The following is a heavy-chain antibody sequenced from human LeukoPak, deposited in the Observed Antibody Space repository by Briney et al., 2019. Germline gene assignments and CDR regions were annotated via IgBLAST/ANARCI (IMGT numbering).Heavy chain of an antibody. CDR3: AKATYYDFWSGYYKLSYYYGMGV. CDR1: GFTFSSYA. D-gene: IGHD3-3*01. J-gene: IGHJ6*02. CDR2: ISGSGGST. V-gene: IGHV3-23*01. Sequence: GGSLRLSCAASGFTFSSYAMSWVRQAPGKGLEWVSAISGSGGSTYYADSVKGRFTISRDNSKNTLYLQMNSLRAEDTAVYYCAKATYYDFWSGYYKLSYYYGMGVWGQGTTVTVSS.